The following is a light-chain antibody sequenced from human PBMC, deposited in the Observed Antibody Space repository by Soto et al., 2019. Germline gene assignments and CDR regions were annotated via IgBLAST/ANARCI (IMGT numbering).Light chain of an antibody. CDR2: HTS. V-gene: IGKV3-20*01. CDR1: ESVNIMY. J-gene: IGKJ5*01. CDR3: QHFGGSLPVT. Sequence: EIVLTQSPGVLSLSPGERATLSCRASESVNIMYLGWYQQKPGQAPRLLIFHTSLRPTGIPDRFSGSGSGTDSTLTISRPEPEDFAVYYCQHFGGSLPVTFGQGTRLESK.